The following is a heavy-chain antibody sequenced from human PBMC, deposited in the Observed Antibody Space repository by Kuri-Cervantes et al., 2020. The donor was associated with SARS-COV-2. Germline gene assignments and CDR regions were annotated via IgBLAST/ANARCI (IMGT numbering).Heavy chain of an antibody. D-gene: IGHD1-26*01. V-gene: IGHV3-30*02. CDR2: IRYDGSNK. CDR3: ANSLLLSLDY. CDR1: GFTFSSYG. Sequence: GESLKISCAASGFTFSSYGMHWVRQAPGKGLEWVAFIRYDGSNKYHADSVKGRFTISRDNSKNTLYLQMNSLRAEDTAVYYCANSLLLSLDYWGQGTLVTVSS. J-gene: IGHJ4*02.